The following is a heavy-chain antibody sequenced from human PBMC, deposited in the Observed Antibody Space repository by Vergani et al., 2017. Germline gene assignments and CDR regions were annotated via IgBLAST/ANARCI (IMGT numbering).Heavy chain of an antibody. D-gene: IGHD3-22*01. J-gene: IGHJ5*02. Sequence: QVQLVQSGAEVKKPGASVKVSCKASGYTFTDYYIHWVRQAPGQGLEWMGWINPNSGGTNYAQKFQGRVTMTRDTSISTAYMELSRLRSDDTAIFYCAWSLYDNITDCADSWFDPWGQGTLVTVSS. CDR3: AWSLYDNITDCADSWFDP. CDR1: GYTFTDYY. CDR2: INPNSGGT. V-gene: IGHV1-2*02.